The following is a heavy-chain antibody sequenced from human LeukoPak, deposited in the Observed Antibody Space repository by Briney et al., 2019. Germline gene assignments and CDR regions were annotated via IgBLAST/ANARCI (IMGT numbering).Heavy chain of an antibody. CDR2: ILCDGSKT. V-gene: IGHV3-30-3*01. CDR1: GFTFSHYT. J-gene: IGHJ4*02. D-gene: IGHD3-10*01. Sequence: GGSLRLSCAASGFTFSHYTMHWVRQAPGKGMEWVAVILCDGSKTFFADSVKGRFIISRDNSKNTLYLQMDSLRVEDTSVYYCAGRGVWGQGTLVTVSS. CDR3: AGRGV.